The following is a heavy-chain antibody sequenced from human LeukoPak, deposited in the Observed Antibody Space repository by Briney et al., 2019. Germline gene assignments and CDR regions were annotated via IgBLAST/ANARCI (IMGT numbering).Heavy chain of an antibody. D-gene: IGHD3-16*01. Sequence: SETLSLTCAVSGYSISSGYYWGWIRQPPGKGLEWIGSMYHSSTTNYNPSLKSRLSISIDSSKNQFSLKLTSVSAADTAVYYCVRVVWVCDYWGQGTLVTVS. CDR3: VRVVWVCDY. J-gene: IGHJ4*02. CDR1: GYSISSGYY. V-gene: IGHV4-38-2*01. CDR2: MYHSSTT.